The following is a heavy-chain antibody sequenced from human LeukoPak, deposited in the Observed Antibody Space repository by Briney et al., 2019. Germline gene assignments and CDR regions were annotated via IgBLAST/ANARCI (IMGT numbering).Heavy chain of an antibody. J-gene: IGHJ3*02. Sequence: PGGSLRLSCIASGFTFSNYGMSWVRQAPGRGLEWVSAISGDGTGRYYADSVKGRFTISRDNSMNTLYLQMNSLRAEDTAIYYCAKHDYGGPVIWGQGTMVTVSS. V-gene: IGHV3-23*01. CDR1: GFTFSNYG. CDR3: AKHDYGGPVI. CDR2: ISGDGTGR. D-gene: IGHD4-23*01.